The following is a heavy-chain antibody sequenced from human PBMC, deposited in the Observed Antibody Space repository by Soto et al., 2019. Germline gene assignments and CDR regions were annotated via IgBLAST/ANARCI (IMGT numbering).Heavy chain of an antibody. Sequence: EVQLLESGGGLVQPGGSLRLSCAASGFTFSSYAMRWVRQAPGKGLEWVSSISGSGDSTYYADSVKGLFTISRDNSKNTLYLQMNSLRAEDTAVYYCARRGSGSYYDYWGQGTLVTVSS. D-gene: IGHD1-26*01. CDR3: ARRGSGSYYDY. CDR1: GFTFSSYA. J-gene: IGHJ4*02. CDR2: ISGSGDST. V-gene: IGHV3-23*01.